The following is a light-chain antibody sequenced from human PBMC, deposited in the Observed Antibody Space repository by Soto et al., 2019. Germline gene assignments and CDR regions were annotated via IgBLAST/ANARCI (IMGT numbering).Light chain of an antibody. V-gene: IGLV1-44*01. CDR2: TNS. J-gene: IGLJ1*01. CDR3: AAWDDSLNGYV. Sequence: QSVLTQPPSASGTPGQRVTISCSGSSSNIGNNPVNWYQQLPGTAPKLLIYTNSQRPSGVPDLFSGSKSGTSASLAISGLQSEDEADYYCAAWDDSLNGYVFGTGTKVTVL. CDR1: SSNIGNNP.